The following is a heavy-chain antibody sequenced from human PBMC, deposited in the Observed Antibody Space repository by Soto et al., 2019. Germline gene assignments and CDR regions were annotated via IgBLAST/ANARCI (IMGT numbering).Heavy chain of an antibody. D-gene: IGHD3-3*01. CDR1: GGSISSYY. CDR2: IYYSGST. CDR3: AKREDSSRFGGLDI. Sequence: SETLSLTCTVSGGSISSYYWSWIRRPPGKGLEWIGYIYYSGSTNYNPSLKSRVTISVDTSKNQFSLKLSSASATDTAVYFCAKREDSSRFGGLDIWGQGTAVTVSS. V-gene: IGHV4-59*08. J-gene: IGHJ6*02.